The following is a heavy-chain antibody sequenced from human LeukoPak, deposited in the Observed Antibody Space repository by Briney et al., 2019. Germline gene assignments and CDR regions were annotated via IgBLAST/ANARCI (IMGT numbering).Heavy chain of an antibody. CDR1: LDTFTIYR. D-gene: IGHD1-14*01. Sequence: ASVKVSCEPSLDTFTIYRTSWVRQAPGRGLEWMGWISAYNGNTNYAQKLQGRVTMTTDTSTSTDYMELRSLRSDDTAVYYCARVNPHNDYWGQGTLVTVSS. CDR2: ISAYNGNT. V-gene: IGHV1-18*01. CDR3: ARVNPHNDY. J-gene: IGHJ4*02.